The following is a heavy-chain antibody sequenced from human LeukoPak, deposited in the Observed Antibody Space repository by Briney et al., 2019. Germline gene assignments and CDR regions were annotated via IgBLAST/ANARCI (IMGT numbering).Heavy chain of an antibody. D-gene: IGHD4-17*01. CDR3: GRDGHGVPLDY. Sequence: PWGSLRLSCAASGLIFSGYAMHWVRQAPGKGLEWVAVISYDGTEEHYGDSVKGRFTISRDNSKNTLYLQMNSLRAEDTALYYCGRDGHGVPLDYWGQGTLVTVSS. CDR2: ISYDGTEE. J-gene: IGHJ4*02. V-gene: IGHV3-30-3*01. CDR1: GLIFSGYA.